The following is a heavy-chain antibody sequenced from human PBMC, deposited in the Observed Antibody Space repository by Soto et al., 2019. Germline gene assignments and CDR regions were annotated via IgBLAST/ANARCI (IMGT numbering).Heavy chain of an antibody. CDR2: ISAYNGNT. D-gene: IGHD2-15*01. CDR1: GYTFTSYG. Sequence: ASVKVSCKASGYTFTSYGISWVRQAPGQGLEWMGWISAYNGNTNYAQKLQGRVTMTTDTSTGTAYMELRSLRSDDTAVYYCARDPTYCSGGSCYPDPYYYYGMDVWGQGTTVTVSS. J-gene: IGHJ6*02. V-gene: IGHV1-18*01. CDR3: ARDPTYCSGGSCYPDPYYYYGMDV.